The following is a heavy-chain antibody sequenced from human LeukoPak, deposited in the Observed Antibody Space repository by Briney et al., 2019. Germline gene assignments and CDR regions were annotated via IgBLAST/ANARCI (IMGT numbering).Heavy chain of an antibody. CDR1: GFSFSSYA. Sequence: GGSLRLSCAASGFSFSSYAMSWVRQAPGKGLEWVSAISSSGGSTYYADSVKGRFTISRDNSKNTLYLQMNSLRAEDTAVYYWAKRPVGSYPYYYGMDVWGQGTTVTVSS. D-gene: IGHD1-26*01. V-gene: IGHV3-23*01. J-gene: IGHJ6*02. CDR3: AKRPVGSYPYYYGMDV. CDR2: ISSSGGST.